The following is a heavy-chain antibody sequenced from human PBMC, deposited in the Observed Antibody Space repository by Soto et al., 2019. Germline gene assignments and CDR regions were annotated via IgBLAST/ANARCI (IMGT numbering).Heavy chain of an antibody. J-gene: IGHJ4*02. CDR2: ITNTGGDS. Sequence: GGSLRLSCAASGFTFSNNAMTWVRQAPGKGLEWVSVITNTGGDSLYADSVKGRFTISRDNFKNTLYLQMNSLRAEDTAIYYCARASGESYPGSRVFDSWGQGTRVTVSS. V-gene: IGHV3-23*01. D-gene: IGHD3-10*01. CDR1: GFTFSNNA. CDR3: ARASGESYPGSRVFDS.